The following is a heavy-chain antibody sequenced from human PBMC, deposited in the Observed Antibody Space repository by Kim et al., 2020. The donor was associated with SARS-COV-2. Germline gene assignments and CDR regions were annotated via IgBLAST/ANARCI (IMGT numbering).Heavy chain of an antibody. V-gene: IGHV3-9*01. CDR2: ITWNSGSI. CDR1: GFTFGDHA. D-gene: IGHD2-15*01. Sequence: GGSLRLSCEASGFTFGDHAMHWVRQAPGKGLEWVSGITWNSGSIGYADSVKGRFTISRDNAKKSLFLQMNSLRAEDTALYYCVKDKFGGSFYDYWGQGTLVTVSS. J-gene: IGHJ4*02. CDR3: VKDKFGGSFYDY.